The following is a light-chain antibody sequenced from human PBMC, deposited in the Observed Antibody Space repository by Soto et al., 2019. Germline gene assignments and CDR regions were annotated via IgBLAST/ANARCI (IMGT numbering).Light chain of an antibody. CDR3: QQLMSYPIT. J-gene: IGKJ5*01. Sequence: DLQLTQSPSFLSASVGDRVTITCRASQGISSYLAWYQQKPRKAPEVLIFGASTLQSGVPSRFSGSGSGTEFTLTISSLQPEDFATYYCQQLMSYPITFGQGTRLEIK. CDR1: QGISSY. CDR2: GAS. V-gene: IGKV1-9*01.